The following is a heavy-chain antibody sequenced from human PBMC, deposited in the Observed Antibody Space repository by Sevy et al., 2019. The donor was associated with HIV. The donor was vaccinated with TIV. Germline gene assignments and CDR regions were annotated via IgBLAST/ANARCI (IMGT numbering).Heavy chain of an antibody. CDR3: XXXXXXXELPALDY. D-gene: IGHD1-26*01. J-gene: IGHJ4*02. CDR2: ISYDGSNK. Sequence: GGSLRLSCAASGFTFSSYAMHWVRQAPGKGLEWVAVISYDGSNKYYADSVKGRFTISRDNSKNTLYLQMNSLRAEDXXXXXXXXXXXXXELPALDYWGQGTLVTVSS. CDR1: GFTFSSYA. V-gene: IGHV3-30-3*01.